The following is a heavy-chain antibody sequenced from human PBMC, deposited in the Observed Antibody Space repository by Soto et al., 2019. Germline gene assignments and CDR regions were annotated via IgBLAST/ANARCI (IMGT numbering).Heavy chain of an antibody. CDR1: GGSISSYY. J-gene: IGHJ5*02. V-gene: IGHV4-59*01. Sequence: SETLSLTCTVSGGSISSYYWSWIRQPPGKGLEWIGYIYYSGSTNYNPSLKSRVTISVDTSKNQFSLKLSSVTAADAAVYYCARVNYYDSSGLGWFDPWGQGTLVTVSS. CDR2: IYYSGST. D-gene: IGHD3-22*01. CDR3: ARVNYYDSSGLGWFDP.